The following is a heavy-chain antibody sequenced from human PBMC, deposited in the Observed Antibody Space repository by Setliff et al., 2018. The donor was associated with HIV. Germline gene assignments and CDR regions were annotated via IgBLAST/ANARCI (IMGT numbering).Heavy chain of an antibody. Sequence: PSETLSLTCTVSGYSISSGYCWGLIRQPPGKGLEWIGTIYHSGSTYYNPSLKSRVIISVDTSKNQFSLKLSSVTAADTAVYYCARAVGTTRTAFDYWGQGTLVTVSS. J-gene: IGHJ4*02. CDR2: IYHSGST. D-gene: IGHD1-26*01. CDR3: ARAVGTTRTAFDY. CDR1: GYSISSGYC. V-gene: IGHV4-38-2*02.